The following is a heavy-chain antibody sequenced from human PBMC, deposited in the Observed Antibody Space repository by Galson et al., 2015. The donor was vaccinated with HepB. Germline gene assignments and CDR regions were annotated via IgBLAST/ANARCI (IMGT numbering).Heavy chain of an antibody. CDR3: TRPKRRYGDFVDS. CDR1: GGSISDSTYY. D-gene: IGHD4-17*01. J-gene: IGHJ4*02. Sequence: SETLSLTCTVSGGSISDSTYYWGWIRQSPGKGLEWIGNIYYTGRTYYNPPLKSRVTISVDTSNNQFSLKLTSVTAADTAIYYCTRPKRRYGDFVDSWGQGTLVTVSS. CDR2: IYYTGRT. V-gene: IGHV4-39*01.